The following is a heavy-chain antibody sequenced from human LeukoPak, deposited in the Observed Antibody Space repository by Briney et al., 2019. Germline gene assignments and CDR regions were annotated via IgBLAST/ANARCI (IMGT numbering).Heavy chain of an antibody. Sequence: PGGSLRLSCAASGFTFSNAWMSWVRQAPGKGLEWVGRIKSKTDGGTTDYAAPVKGRFTISRDDSKNTLYLQMNSLKTEDTAVYYCTTHDSSGYSLDPFDYWGQGTLVTVSS. CDR2: IKSKTDGGTT. CDR1: GFTFSNAW. J-gene: IGHJ4*02. D-gene: IGHD3-22*01. V-gene: IGHV3-15*01. CDR3: TTHDSSGYSLDPFDY.